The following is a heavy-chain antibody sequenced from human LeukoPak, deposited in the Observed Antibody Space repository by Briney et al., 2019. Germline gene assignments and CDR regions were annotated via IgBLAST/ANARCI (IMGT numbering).Heavy chain of an antibody. Sequence: ASVKVSCKASGYTFTSCGFSWVRQAPGQGLEWMGIINPSSGTTRYAQKFQGRVTMTRVTSTSTVYMDLSSLRSEDTAVYYCARDSDFQNWFDPWGQGTLVTVSS. J-gene: IGHJ5*02. CDR3: ARDSDFQNWFDP. V-gene: IGHV1-46*01. CDR1: GYTFTSCG. CDR2: INPSSGTT. D-gene: IGHD3-3*01.